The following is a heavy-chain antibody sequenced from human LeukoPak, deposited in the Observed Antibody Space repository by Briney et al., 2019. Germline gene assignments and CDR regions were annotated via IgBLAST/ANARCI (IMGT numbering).Heavy chain of an antibody. D-gene: IGHD2-2*01. V-gene: IGHV3-66*01. J-gene: IGHJ6*02. Sequence: GGSLRLSCAASGFTVSSSYMNWVRQAPGKGLEWVSVMYSGGSTFYGDSVKGRFTISRDNSMNTLYLQMNGLRVDDTAVYYCAREQVVVGRGYYGMDVWGQGTTVTVSS. CDR2: MYSGGST. CDR3: AREQVVVGRGYYGMDV. CDR1: GFTVSSSY.